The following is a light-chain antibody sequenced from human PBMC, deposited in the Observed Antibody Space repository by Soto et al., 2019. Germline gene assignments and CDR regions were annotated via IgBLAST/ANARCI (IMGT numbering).Light chain of an antibody. CDR2: GNN. J-gene: IGLJ2*01. Sequence: QSVLTQPPSVSGAPWQRVTISCTGSSSNIGAGYDVHWYQQLPGTAPKLLIYGNNNRPSGVPDRFSGSKSGTSASLAITGLQAEDEADYYCQSYDSSLRGVFGGGTKLTVL. CDR1: SSNIGAGYD. V-gene: IGLV1-40*01. CDR3: QSYDSSLRGV.